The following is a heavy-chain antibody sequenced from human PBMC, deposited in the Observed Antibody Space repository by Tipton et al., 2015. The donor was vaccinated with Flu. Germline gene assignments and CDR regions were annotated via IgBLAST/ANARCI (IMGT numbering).Heavy chain of an antibody. V-gene: IGHV1-8*01. CDR2: MNPNSGNT. D-gene: IGHD3-10*01. J-gene: IGHJ4*02. Sequence: QLVQSGAEVKKPGASVKVSCKASGYTFTSYDINWVRQATGQGLEWMGWMNPNSGNTGYAQKFQGRVTMTRNTSISTAYMELSSLSSEDPAVYSCAGAPPHVYGSGSSYFEFWGQGTLVPVSS. CDR1: GYTFTSYD. CDR3: AGAPPHVYGSGSSYFEF.